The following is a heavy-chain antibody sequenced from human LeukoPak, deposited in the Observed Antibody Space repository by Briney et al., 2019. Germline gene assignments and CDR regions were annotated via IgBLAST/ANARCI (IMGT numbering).Heavy chain of an antibody. J-gene: IGHJ6*03. Sequence: PGGSLRLSCAASGFTFSSYGMHWVRQAPGKGLEWVAFIRYDGSNKYYADSVKGRFTISRDNSKNTLYLQMNSLRAEDTAVYYCAKNRLRLGELSLREAYYYYMDVWGKGTTVTVSS. CDR3: AKNRLRLGELSLREAYYYYMDV. D-gene: IGHD3-16*02. CDR2: IRYDGSNK. CDR1: GFTFSSYG. V-gene: IGHV3-30*02.